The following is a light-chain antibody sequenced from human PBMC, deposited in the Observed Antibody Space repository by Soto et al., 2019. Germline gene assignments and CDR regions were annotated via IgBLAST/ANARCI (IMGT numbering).Light chain of an antibody. J-gene: IGKJ1*01. CDR2: GAS. CDR1: QSVSSN. V-gene: IGKV3-15*01. Sequence: EIVMTQSPATLSVYPGERATLSCRASQSVSSNLAWYQQKPGQAPRLLIYGASTRATGIPARFSGSGSGTEFTLTISSLQSEDFAVYYCQQYNNWPKTFGQGTRWIS. CDR3: QQYNNWPKT.